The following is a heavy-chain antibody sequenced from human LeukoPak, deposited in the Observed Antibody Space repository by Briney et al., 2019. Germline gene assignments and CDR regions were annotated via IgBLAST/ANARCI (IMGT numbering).Heavy chain of an antibody. D-gene: IGHD3-10*01. CDR3: ARGAGYYGSGNWFDP. CDR2: IGTAGDT. Sequence: GGSLRLSCAASGFTFSSYDMHWVRQATGKGLEWVSAIGTAGDTYYPGSVKGRFTISRENAKNSLYLQMNSLRAGDSAVYYCARGAGYYGSGNWFDPWGQGTLVTVSS. J-gene: IGHJ5*02. V-gene: IGHV3-13*01. CDR1: GFTFSSYD.